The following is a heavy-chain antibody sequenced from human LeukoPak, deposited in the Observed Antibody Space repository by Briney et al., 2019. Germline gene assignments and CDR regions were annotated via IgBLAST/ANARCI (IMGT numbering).Heavy chain of an antibody. J-gene: IGHJ4*02. CDR3: ARGSSGWYVDY. CDR2: IYYSGST. CDR1: GGSINSYY. D-gene: IGHD6-19*01. V-gene: IGHV4-59*12. Sequence: SETLSLTCTVSGGSINSYYWSWIRQPPGKGLEWIGYIYYSGSTKYNPSLKNRVTISVDTSKNQFSLKLSSVTAADTAVYYCARGSSGWYVDYWGQGTLVTVSS.